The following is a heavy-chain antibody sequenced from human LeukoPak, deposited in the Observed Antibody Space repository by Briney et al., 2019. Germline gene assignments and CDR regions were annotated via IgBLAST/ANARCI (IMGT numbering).Heavy chain of an antibody. V-gene: IGHV3-23*01. J-gene: IGHJ4*02. CDR1: GFTFSSYA. Sequence: PGGSLRLSCAASGFTFSSYAMSWVRQAPGKGLGWVSAISGSGDSTYYGDSVKGWFTISRDNSKNTLYLQMNSLRAEDTAVYYCAKTRPLDSSSWSHGDYWGQGTLVTVSS. CDR3: AKTRPLDSSSWSHGDY. D-gene: IGHD6-13*01. CDR2: ISGSGDST.